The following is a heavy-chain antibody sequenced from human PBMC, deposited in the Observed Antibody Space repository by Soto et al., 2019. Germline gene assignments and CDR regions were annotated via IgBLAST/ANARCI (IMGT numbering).Heavy chain of an antibody. CDR3: ARLRRDWGVEFVH. CDR1: GGSFGSSA. CDR2: IIPVFDKA. J-gene: IGHJ3*01. D-gene: IGHD3-16*01. V-gene: IGHV1-69*01. Sequence: QVQLVQSGADVKKPGSSVKVSCKTSGGSFGSSAISWVRQAPAQGLEWMGEIIPVFDKANYAQNFQGRLTITADELTGTVFMELSSLRSEDTAVYFCARLRRDWGVEFVHWGLGTFVTVFS.